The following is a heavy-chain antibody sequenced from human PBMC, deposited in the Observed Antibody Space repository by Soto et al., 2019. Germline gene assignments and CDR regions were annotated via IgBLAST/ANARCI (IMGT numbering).Heavy chain of an antibody. Sequence: SETLSLTCTVSGGSISSYYWSWIRQPPGKGLEWIGYIYYSGSTNYNPSLKSRVTISVDTSKNQFSLKLSSVTAADTAVYYCARTRGRYFDWLKFDYWGQGTLVTVSS. CDR1: GGSISSYY. D-gene: IGHD3-9*01. V-gene: IGHV4-59*12. J-gene: IGHJ4*02. CDR3: ARTRGRYFDWLKFDY. CDR2: IYYSGST.